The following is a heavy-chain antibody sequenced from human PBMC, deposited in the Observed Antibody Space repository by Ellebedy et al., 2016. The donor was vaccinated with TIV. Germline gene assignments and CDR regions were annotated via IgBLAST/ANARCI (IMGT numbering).Heavy chain of an antibody. J-gene: IGHJ4*02. D-gene: IGHD3-22*01. CDR3: AKEDYYDSSGPLDY. V-gene: IGHV3-23*01. CDR2: ISGSGGSI. CDR1: GFMFSNYA. Sequence: GESLKISCAASGFMFSNYAMSWVRQAPGKGLEWVSGISGSGGSIYYADSVKGRFTISRDNSKNTLYLQMNSLKAEDTAVYYCAKEDYYDSSGPLDYWGQGTLVTVSS.